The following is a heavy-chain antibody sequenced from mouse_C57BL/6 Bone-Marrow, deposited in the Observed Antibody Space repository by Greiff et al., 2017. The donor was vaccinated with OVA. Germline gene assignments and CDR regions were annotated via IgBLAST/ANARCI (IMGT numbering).Heavy chain of an antibody. Sequence: QVQLKQSGPELVRPGTSVKMSCKASGYTFFTYWMNWVKQRPGQGLEWIGQIFPASGSTYYNEMFKDKAALTVDTSSSTAYMQLSSLTSEDTAVYFCARRRLSAVVETDYWGQGTSVTVSS. V-gene: IGHV1-70*01. CDR1: GYTFFTYW. D-gene: IGHD1-1*01. CDR2: IFPASGST. J-gene: IGHJ4*01. CDR3: ARRRLSAVVETDY.